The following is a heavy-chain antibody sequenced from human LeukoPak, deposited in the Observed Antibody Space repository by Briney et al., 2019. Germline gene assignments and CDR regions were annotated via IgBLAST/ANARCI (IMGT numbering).Heavy chain of an antibody. V-gene: IGHV4-39*01. D-gene: IGHD1-20*01. CDR1: GGSIRSSSYY. J-gene: IGHJ4*02. CDR2: MYYSGST. CDR3: ASLTGTTWVIDY. Sequence: PSETLSLTCTVSGGSIRSSSYYWGWIRQPPGKGLEWIGSMYYSGSTYYNPSLKSRVTISVDTSKNQFSLKLSSVTAADTAVYYCASLTGTTWVIDYWGQGTLVTVSS.